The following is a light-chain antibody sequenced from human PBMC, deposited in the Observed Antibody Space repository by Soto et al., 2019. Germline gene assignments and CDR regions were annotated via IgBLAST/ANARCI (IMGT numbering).Light chain of an antibody. Sequence: VLPQSPDTLSLSPGDRATLSCRASQSVRSTFLAWYQQKPGQAPRLLIYGASNRAAGIPERFSGSASGTEFSLPISRLEPDDSAVYYCLQYHYSTMTTFGQGTKLQIK. V-gene: IGKV3-20*01. CDR3: LQYHYSTMTT. CDR1: QSVRSTF. J-gene: IGKJ2*01. CDR2: GAS.